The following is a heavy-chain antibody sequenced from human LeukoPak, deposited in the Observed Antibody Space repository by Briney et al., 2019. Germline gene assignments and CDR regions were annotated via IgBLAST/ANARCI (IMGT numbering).Heavy chain of an antibody. Sequence: GESLKISCKGSGYIFTSYWIGWVRQMPGKGLEMMGIIYPGDSDTRYSPSFQGQVTISADKSISTAYLQWSSLKASDTAMYYCARIGYDSSGYYSHFDYWGQGTLVTVSS. CDR1: GYIFTSYW. V-gene: IGHV5-51*01. D-gene: IGHD3-22*01. J-gene: IGHJ4*02. CDR2: IYPGDSDT. CDR3: ARIGYDSSGYYSHFDY.